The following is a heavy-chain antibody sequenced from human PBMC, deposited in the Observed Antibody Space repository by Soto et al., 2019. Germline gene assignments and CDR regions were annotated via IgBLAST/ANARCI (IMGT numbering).Heavy chain of an antibody. CDR1: GGSFSGYY. V-gene: IGHV4-34*01. J-gene: IGHJ4*02. CDR2: VDHRGST. Sequence: SETLPLTCAVYGGSFSGYYWSWIRQPPGKGLEWIGQVDHRGSTNYNPSLKSRVTISVDTSKNHFSLQLTSVTAADTSVYYCARDSLAARRYFDYWGQGNLVTVSS. CDR3: ARDSLAARRYFDY. D-gene: IGHD6-6*01.